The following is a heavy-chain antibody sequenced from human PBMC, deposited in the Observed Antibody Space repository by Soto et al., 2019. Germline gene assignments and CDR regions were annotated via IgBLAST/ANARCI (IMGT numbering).Heavy chain of an antibody. J-gene: IGHJ2*01. V-gene: IGHV4-39*01. CDR1: GGSISSSSYY. Sequence: QLQLQESGPGLVKPSETLSLTCTVSGGSISSSSYYWGWIRQPPGKGLEWIGSIYYSGSTYYNPSLKSRVTISVDTSKNQFSLTLSSVTAADTAVYYCANLSPDIVLMVYAPNWYFDLWGRGTLVTVSS. D-gene: IGHD2-8*01. CDR3: ANLSPDIVLMVYAPNWYFDL. CDR2: IYYSGST.